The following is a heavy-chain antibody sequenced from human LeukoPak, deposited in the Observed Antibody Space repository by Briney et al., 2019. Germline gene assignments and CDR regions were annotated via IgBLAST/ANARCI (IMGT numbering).Heavy chain of an antibody. J-gene: IGHJ3*02. CDR3: ARGAFVRGRGTKTKDDAFDI. CDR2: IIPIFGTA. D-gene: IGHD3-16*01. CDR1: GYTFTSYD. Sequence: EASVKVSCKASGYTFTSYDISWVRQAPGQGLEWMGGIIPIFGTANYAQKFQGRVTITADESTSTAYMELSSLRSEDTAVYYCARGAFVRGRGTKTKDDAFDIWGQGTMVTVSS. V-gene: IGHV1-69*13.